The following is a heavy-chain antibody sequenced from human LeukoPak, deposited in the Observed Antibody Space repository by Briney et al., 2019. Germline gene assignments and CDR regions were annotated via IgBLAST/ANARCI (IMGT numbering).Heavy chain of an antibody. V-gene: IGHV3-23*01. CDR3: AKDLAYDSTDYHVVFDC. D-gene: IGHD3-22*01. CDR1: GFTFSTYA. Sequence: QPGGSLRLPCAASGFTFSTYAMSWVRQAPGKGLEWVSAISGSGDRTYHADSVRGRFTTSRDNSKNTLYLQMNSLRAEDTAIYYCAKDLAYDSTDYHVVFDCWGQGTLVTVSS. J-gene: IGHJ4*02. CDR2: ISGSGDRT.